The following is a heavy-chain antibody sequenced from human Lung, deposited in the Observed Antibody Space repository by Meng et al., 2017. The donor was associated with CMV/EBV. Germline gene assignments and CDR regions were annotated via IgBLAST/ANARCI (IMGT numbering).Heavy chain of an antibody. CDR3: AKDNDYDSSGYYFDY. Sequence: GGSLRLXXAASGFSFDDYAMHWVRQAPGKGLEWVSLITWDGISTYYADSVKGRFTISRDNSKNFLYLEMHSLRAEDSALYYCAKDNDYDSSGYYFDYWGQRXLVTVSS. V-gene: IGHV3-43D*04. D-gene: IGHD3-22*01. J-gene: IGHJ4*02. CDR1: GFSFDDYA. CDR2: ITWDGIST.